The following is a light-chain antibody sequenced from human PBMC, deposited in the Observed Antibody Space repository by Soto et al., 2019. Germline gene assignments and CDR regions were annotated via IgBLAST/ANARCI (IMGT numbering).Light chain of an antibody. Sequence: QSALSQPPSASGSPGQSVTISCTGTTRDVGAYNYVSWYQQHPGKAPKLMIYDVSKRPSGVPDRFSGSKSGNTASLTVSGLQAEDEADYYCSSYAGTNNFGVFGTGTKVTVL. V-gene: IGLV2-8*01. CDR1: TRDVGAYNY. CDR3: SSYAGTNNFGV. CDR2: DVS. J-gene: IGLJ1*01.